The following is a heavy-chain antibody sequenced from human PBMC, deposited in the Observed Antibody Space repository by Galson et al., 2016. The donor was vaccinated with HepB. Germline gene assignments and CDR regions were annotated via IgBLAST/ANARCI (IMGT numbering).Heavy chain of an antibody. CDR3: ARLYGMGANPYYFDF. CDR1: GFSLRSSGVC. Sequence: PALVKPTQTLTVTCSFSGFSLRSSGVCVSWIRQPPGKAPEWLARIDWDDEKFYDSSLKTRLSVSKDTSKNQVVLTMTNMAPVDTATYYCARLYGMGANPYYFDFWGQGILVTVSS. J-gene: IGHJ4*02. V-gene: IGHV2-70*17. D-gene: IGHD1-26*01. CDR2: IDWDDEK.